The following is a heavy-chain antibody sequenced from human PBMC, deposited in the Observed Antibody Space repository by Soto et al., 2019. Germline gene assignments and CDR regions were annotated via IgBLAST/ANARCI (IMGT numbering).Heavy chain of an antibody. Sequence: GSLRLSCIASGFTLSYFEMNWVRQAPGKGLERVAFISHTGRSIHYPDSVRGRFTISRDNAKSSLYLHMTSLRAEDTGVYYCARETGRASADLWGPGTLVTVSS. V-gene: IGHV3-48*03. CDR1: GFTLSYFE. CDR2: ISHTGRSI. D-gene: IGHD6-13*01. J-gene: IGHJ5*02. CDR3: ARETGRASADL.